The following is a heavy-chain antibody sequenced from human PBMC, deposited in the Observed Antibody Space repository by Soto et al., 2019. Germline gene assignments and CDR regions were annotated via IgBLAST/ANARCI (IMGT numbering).Heavy chain of an antibody. CDR3: ARHGRDYYDSSGYYGRWFDP. CDR1: GGSISSSSYY. V-gene: IGHV4-39*01. J-gene: IGHJ5*02. D-gene: IGHD3-22*01. Sequence: SETLSLTCTVSGGSISSSSYYWGWIRQPPGKGLEWIGSIYYSGSTYYNPSLKSRVTISVDTSKNQFSLKLSSVTAADTAVYYCARHGRDYYDSSGYYGRWFDPWGQGTLVTVSS. CDR2: IYYSGST.